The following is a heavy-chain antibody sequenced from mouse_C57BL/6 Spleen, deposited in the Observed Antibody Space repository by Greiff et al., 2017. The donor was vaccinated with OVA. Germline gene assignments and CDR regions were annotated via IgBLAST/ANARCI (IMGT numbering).Heavy chain of an antibody. CDR1: GFTFSSYG. Sequence: DVKLQESGGDLVKPGGSLKLSCAASGFTFSSYGMSWVRQTPDKRLEWVATISSGGSYTYYPDSVKGRFTISRDNAKNTLYLQMSSLKSEDTAMYYCARQLTGSYFDYWGQGTTLTVSS. J-gene: IGHJ2*01. D-gene: IGHD4-1*01. CDR3: ARQLTGSYFDY. V-gene: IGHV5-6*02. CDR2: ISSGGSYT.